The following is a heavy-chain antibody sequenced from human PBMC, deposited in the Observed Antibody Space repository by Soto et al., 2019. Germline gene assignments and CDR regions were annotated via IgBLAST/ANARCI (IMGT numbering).Heavy chain of an antibody. J-gene: IGHJ4*02. Sequence: SVKVSCKASGGTFSSYAISWVRQAPGQGLEWMGGIIPIFGTANYAQKFQGRVTITADESTSTAYMELSSLRSEDTAVYYCARDGYGESPFYDYWGQGTLVTVSS. D-gene: IGHD4-17*01. CDR3: ARDGYGESPFYDY. V-gene: IGHV1-69*13. CDR1: GGTFSSYA. CDR2: IIPIFGTA.